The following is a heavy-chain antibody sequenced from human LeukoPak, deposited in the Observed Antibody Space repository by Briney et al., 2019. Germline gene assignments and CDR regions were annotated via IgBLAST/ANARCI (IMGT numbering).Heavy chain of an antibody. J-gene: IGHJ1*01. Sequence: SETLSLTCTVSCGSISIYYWIGLREPPGEGRECSVYIYYSGSTNYNPSLKSRVTISVDTSKNQFSLKLSSVTAADTAVYYCARGSGVAGHRAEYFQHWGQGTLVTVSS. CDR1: CGSISIYY. CDR3: ARGSGVAGHRAEYFQH. V-gene: IGHV4-59*01. D-gene: IGHD6-19*01. CDR2: IYYSGST.